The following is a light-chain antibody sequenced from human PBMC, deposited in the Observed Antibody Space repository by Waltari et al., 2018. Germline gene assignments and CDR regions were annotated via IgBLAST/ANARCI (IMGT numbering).Light chain of an antibody. CDR3: TSYAGSDKLL. V-gene: IGLV2-8*01. J-gene: IGLJ3*02. CDR2: EVT. Sequence: QSALTQPPSASGSPGQSVTISCTGSSSDVGTYNFFSWYQQHPGKAPKLMIYEVTKRPSGCPDRFSGSKSGNTASLSVSGLQAEDEADYYCTSYAGSDKLLFGGGTKLTVL. CDR1: SSDVGTYNF.